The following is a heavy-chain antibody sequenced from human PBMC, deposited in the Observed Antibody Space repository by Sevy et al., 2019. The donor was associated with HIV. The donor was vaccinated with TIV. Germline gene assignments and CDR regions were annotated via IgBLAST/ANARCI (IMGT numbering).Heavy chain of an antibody. J-gene: IGHJ4*02. CDR1: GDSISSFY. V-gene: IGHV4-4*07. CDR2: IYFGGSP. CDR3: ATAYKWNDAMHT. Sequence: SETLSLTCTVSGDSISSFYWSWVRQPAGKGLEWLGRIYFGGSPNYNPSLKSRVTMSLVTSENQVSLKVSSVTAADTAVYYCATAYKWNDAMHTWGQGTLVTVSS. D-gene: IGHD1-1*01.